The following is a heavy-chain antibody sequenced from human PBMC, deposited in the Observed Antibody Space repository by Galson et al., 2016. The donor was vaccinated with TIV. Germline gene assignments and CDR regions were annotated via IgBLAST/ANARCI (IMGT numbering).Heavy chain of an antibody. D-gene: IGHD3-22*01. CDR2: IIPIFNIA. CDR1: GGIFRNYP. CDR3: ARAGGGYHDTYWYFDL. V-gene: IGHV1-69*13. Sequence: SVKVSCKASGGIFRNYPISWVRQAPGQGLEWMGGIIPIFNIADYAQKFQGRVTITADESARTVSMELSSLRSDDTAVYYCARAGGGYHDTYWYFDLWGRGTLVTVPS. J-gene: IGHJ2*01.